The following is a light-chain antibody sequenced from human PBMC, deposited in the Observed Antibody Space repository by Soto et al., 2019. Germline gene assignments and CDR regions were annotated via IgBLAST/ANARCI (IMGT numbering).Light chain of an antibody. Sequence: EIVLTQSPGTLSLSPGERATLSCRASQSVSSSYLAWYQQKPGQAPRLLIYGASSRATGIPDRFSGSGSGTDFTLTISRLEPEDFAVYYCQQYGLSPPEVTFGGGTRVDIK. CDR2: GAS. CDR3: QQYGLSPPEVT. V-gene: IGKV3-20*01. J-gene: IGKJ4*01. CDR1: QSVSSSY.